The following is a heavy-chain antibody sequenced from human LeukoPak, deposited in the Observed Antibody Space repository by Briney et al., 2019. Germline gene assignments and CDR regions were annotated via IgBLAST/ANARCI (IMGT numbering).Heavy chain of an antibody. CDR2: ITWSGSTI. CDR1: GFTLSSYS. Sequence: GGSLRLSCAASGFTLSSYSMNWVRQAPGKGLEWISHITWSGSTIFYADSVKGRFTISRDNSKNTLYLQMNSLRAEDTAVYYCAKGGSSWPTPEDYWGQGTLVTVSS. V-gene: IGHV3-48*01. CDR3: AKGGSSWPTPEDY. J-gene: IGHJ4*02. D-gene: IGHD6-13*01.